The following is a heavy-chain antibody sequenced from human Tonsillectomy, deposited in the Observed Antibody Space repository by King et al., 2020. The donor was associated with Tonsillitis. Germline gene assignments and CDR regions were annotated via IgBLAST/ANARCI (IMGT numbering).Heavy chain of an antibody. V-gene: IGHV3-49*04. D-gene: IGHD1-26*01. CDR3: TRVKPPKHWDLLGTFDY. CDR1: GFTFGDYA. CDR2: IRSKTYGGTT. Sequence: DVQLVESGGGLAQPGRSLRLSCTTSGFTFGDYAMNWVRQAPGKGLEWVAFIRSKTYGGTTECAASVRGRFTISRDDSKSIAYLQMNSLKTEDTAVYYCTRVKPPKHWDLLGTFDYWGQGTLVTVSS. J-gene: IGHJ4*02.